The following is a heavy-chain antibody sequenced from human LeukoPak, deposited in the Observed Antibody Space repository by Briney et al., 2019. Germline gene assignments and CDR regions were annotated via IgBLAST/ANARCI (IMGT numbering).Heavy chain of an antibody. CDR2: ISSSSSYI. J-gene: IGHJ4*02. D-gene: IGHD3-10*01. CDR3: AREESNKFGEQYLDY. V-gene: IGHV3-21*01. CDR1: GFTFGSYS. Sequence: GGSLRLSCAASGFTFGSYSMNWVRQAPGKGLEWVSSISSSSSYIYYADSVKGRFTISRDNAKNSLYLQMNSLRAEDTAVYYCAREESNKFGEQYLDYWGQGTLVTVSS.